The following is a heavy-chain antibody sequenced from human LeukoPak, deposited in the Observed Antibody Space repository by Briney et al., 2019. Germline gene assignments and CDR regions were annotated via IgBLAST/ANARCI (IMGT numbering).Heavy chain of an antibody. CDR1: GGSISSSSYY. D-gene: IGHD1-26*01. Sequence: SSETLSLTCTVSGGSISSSSYYWSWIRQPPGQGLEWIGYIYYSGSTNYNPSLKSRVTISVDTSKNQFSLKLSSVTAADTAVYYCARRQPVGDFDYWGQGTLVTVSS. CDR3: ARRQPVGDFDY. J-gene: IGHJ4*02. CDR2: IYYSGST. V-gene: IGHV4-61*05.